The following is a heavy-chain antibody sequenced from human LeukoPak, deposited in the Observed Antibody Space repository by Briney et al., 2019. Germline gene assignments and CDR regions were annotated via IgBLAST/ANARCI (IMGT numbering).Heavy chain of an antibody. Sequence: PGGSLRLSCAASGFTFSSYAMSWVRQAPGKGLEWVSAISGSGGSTYYADSVKGRFTISRDNSKNTLYLQMNSLRAEDTAVYYCARAYSGRLAYFDYWGQGTLVTVSS. D-gene: IGHD1-26*01. CDR1: GFTFSSYA. V-gene: IGHV3-23*01. CDR3: ARAYSGRLAYFDY. CDR2: ISGSGGST. J-gene: IGHJ4*02.